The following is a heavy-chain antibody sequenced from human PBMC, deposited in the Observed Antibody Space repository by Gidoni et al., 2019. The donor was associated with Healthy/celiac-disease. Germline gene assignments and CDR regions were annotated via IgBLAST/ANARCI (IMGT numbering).Heavy chain of an antibody. CDR3: AKDVGGSDFSRYDY. V-gene: IGHV3-30*18. CDR2: RSDDGSNK. CDR1: GFTFSTYG. J-gene: IGHJ4*02. D-gene: IGHD1-26*01. Sequence: QVQLVESGGGAVQPGRSLRLSCAASGFTFSTYGMHWVRPAPGKGLEWVAVRSDDGSNKYYADSVKGRFTISRDNTKNTLYLQMNSLRAEDTAVYYCAKDVGGSDFSRYDYWGQGTLVTVSS.